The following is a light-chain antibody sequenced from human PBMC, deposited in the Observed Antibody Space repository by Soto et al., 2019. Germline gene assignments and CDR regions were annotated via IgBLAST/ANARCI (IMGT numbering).Light chain of an antibody. CDR3: SSYTSSRTVV. CDR1: SSDVGGYNY. J-gene: IGLJ2*01. V-gene: IGLV2-14*01. CDR2: EVS. Sequence: QSALTQPASVSGSPGQSITISCTGTSSDVGGYNYVSWYQQHPGKAPKLMIYEVSNRPSGVSNRFSGSKSGTTASLTISGLQAEYEDDYYCSSYTSSRTVVFGGGTKRTVL.